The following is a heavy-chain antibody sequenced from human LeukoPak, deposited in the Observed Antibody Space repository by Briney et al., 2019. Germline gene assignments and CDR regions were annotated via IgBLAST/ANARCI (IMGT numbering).Heavy chain of an antibody. Sequence: SETLSLTCTVSGGFISSYYWSWIRQPPGKGLEWIAYIYNSENTKYNPSLKSRVTISVDTSKNQFSLKLRSVTAADTPVYYCARDTSLGMPQWFDPWGQGTLVTVSS. CDR2: IYNSENT. V-gene: IGHV4-59*01. CDR1: GGFISSYY. CDR3: ARDTSLGMPQWFDP. J-gene: IGHJ5*02. D-gene: IGHD2-2*01.